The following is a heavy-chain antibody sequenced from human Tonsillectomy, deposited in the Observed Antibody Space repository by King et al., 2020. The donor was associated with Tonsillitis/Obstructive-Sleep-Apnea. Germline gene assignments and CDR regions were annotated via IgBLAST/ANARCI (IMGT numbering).Heavy chain of an antibody. J-gene: IGHJ3*02. V-gene: IGHV3-20*04. CDR1: GFSFDDYG. D-gene: IGHD4-17*01. CDR2: INWNGENT. CDR3: ARRAMTTVPTWALDM. Sequence: VQLVESGGGVERPGGSLRISCVASGFSFDDYGMSWVRQAPGRGLEWVAGINWNGENTGYGDFVKGRFTISRDSAKKSLYLQLNSLRVEDTAIYYCARRAMTTVPTWALDMWGQGTVVTVSS.